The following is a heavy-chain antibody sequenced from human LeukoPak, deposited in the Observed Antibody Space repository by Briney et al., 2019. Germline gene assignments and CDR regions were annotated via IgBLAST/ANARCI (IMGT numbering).Heavy chain of an antibody. CDR2: ILHDGSNE. V-gene: IGHV3-30*18. Sequence: GGSLRLSCAASGFIFSSYGMHWVRQAPGKGLEWVAVILHDGSNEYYADSVKGRFTISRDNSKNTLYLQMNSLRAEDTAVYYCAKLGYCSGGSCSFDYWGQGTLVTVSS. J-gene: IGHJ4*02. CDR3: AKLGYCSGGSCSFDY. D-gene: IGHD2-15*01. CDR1: GFIFSSYG.